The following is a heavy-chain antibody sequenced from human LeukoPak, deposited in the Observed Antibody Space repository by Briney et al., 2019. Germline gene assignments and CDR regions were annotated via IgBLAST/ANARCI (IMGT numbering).Heavy chain of an antibody. CDR1: GYTFTSYD. CDR2: MNPNSGNT. Sequence: ASVKVSCKASGYTFTSYDINWVRQATGQGLEWMGWMNPNSGNTGYAQKFQGRVTMTRNTSISTAYMELRSLRSEDTAVYYCARGAGDSDAFDIWGQGTMVTVSS. D-gene: IGHD3-16*01. CDR3: ARGAGDSDAFDI. J-gene: IGHJ3*02. V-gene: IGHV1-8*01.